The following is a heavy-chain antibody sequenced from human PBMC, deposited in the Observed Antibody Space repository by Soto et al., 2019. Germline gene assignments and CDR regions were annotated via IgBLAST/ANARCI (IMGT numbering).Heavy chain of an antibody. V-gene: IGHV3-21*05. CDR2: ISNSSTYI. J-gene: IGHJ4*02. CDR3: ARDRRGYSSGFDN. Sequence: PGGSLRLSCAASTFTLSSYSMNWVRQAPGKGLEWISHISNSSTYIYYADSVRGRFIISRDTAKNSLYLQMNSLRDEDTAVYYCARDRRGYSSGFDNWGQGTLVTVSS. CDR1: TFTLSSYS. D-gene: IGHD6-19*01.